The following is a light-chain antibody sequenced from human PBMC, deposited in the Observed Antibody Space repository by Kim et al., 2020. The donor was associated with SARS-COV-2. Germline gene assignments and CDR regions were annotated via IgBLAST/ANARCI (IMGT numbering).Light chain of an antibody. Sequence: ENVLTQSPGTLSLSPGERATLSCRASQSVSSSYLAWYQQKPGQAPRLLIYGASSRATGIPDRFSGSGSGTDFTLTISRLEPEDFAVYYCPMYDSSPDTLRQGKKLE. CDR3: PMYDSSPDT. CDR1: QSVSSSY. J-gene: IGKJ2*01. V-gene: IGKV3-20*01. CDR2: GAS.